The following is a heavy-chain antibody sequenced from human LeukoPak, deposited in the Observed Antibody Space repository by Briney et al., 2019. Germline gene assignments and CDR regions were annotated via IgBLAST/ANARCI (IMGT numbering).Heavy chain of an antibody. CDR3: AKWHCSSTSCYKGVFDY. Sequence: GGSLRLSCAASGFTFSSYAMSWVRQAPGKGLEWVSAISGSGGSTYYADSVKGRFTISRDNSKNTLYLQMNSLRAEDTAVYYCAKWHCSSTSCYKGVFDYWGQGTLATVSS. V-gene: IGHV3-23*01. J-gene: IGHJ4*02. CDR1: GFTFSSYA. D-gene: IGHD2-2*02. CDR2: ISGSGGST.